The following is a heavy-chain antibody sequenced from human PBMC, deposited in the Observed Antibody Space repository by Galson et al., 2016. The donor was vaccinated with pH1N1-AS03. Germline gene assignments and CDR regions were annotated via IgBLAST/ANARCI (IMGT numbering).Heavy chain of an antibody. Sequence: SCKASGGTFDNHPINWVRQAPGQGLEWMGGFISIFGTTNYAPKYQGRVTFTTDDSTTTVYMELSNLRSEDTAVYYCARNSDSLGAFDVWGQGTLLSVSS. CDR3: ARNSDSLGAFDV. CDR2: FISIFGTT. CDR1: GGTFDNHP. D-gene: IGHD1-7*01. V-gene: IGHV1-69*05. J-gene: IGHJ3*01.